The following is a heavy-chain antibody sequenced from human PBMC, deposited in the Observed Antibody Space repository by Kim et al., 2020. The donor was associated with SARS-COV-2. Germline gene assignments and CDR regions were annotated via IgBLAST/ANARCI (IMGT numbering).Heavy chain of an antibody. D-gene: IGHD3-10*01. V-gene: IGHV3-30*18. CDR3: AKTLEMVQGVLPFDY. CDR2: ISYDGSNK. CDR1: GFTFSRYG. J-gene: IGHJ4*02. Sequence: GGSLRLSCAVSGFTFSRYGMHWVRQAPGKGLEWVAVISYDGSNKYYADSVKGRFTISRDNYKHTLYLQMNSLRAEDAAVFYCAKTLEMVQGVLPFDYWGQGPLVTVSS.